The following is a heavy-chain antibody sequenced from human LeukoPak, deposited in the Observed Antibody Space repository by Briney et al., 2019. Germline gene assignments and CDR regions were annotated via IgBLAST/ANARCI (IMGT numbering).Heavy chain of an antibody. V-gene: IGHV4-4*07. J-gene: IGHJ4*02. CDR3: ARDRSHFFGSGSERFDY. Sequence: SETLSLTCTVPGGSISSYYWSWIRQPAGKGLEWIGRIDTSGSTNYNPSLKSRVTVSVDTSKNQLSLKLSSVTAADTAMYYCARDRSHFFGSGSERFDYWGRGTLVTVSS. D-gene: IGHD3-10*01. CDR2: IDTSGST. CDR1: GGSISSYY.